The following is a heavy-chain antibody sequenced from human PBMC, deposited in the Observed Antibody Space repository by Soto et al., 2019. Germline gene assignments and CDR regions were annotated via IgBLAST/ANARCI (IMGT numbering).Heavy chain of an antibody. V-gene: IGHV1-18*01. CDR3: ARDSVSGDYVGYAFDI. J-gene: IGHJ3*02. CDR1: GYTFTSYG. Sequence: ASVKVSCKASGYTFTSYGISWVRQAPGQGLEWMGWISGYNGNTNYAQRLQGRVTMTTDTSTSTAYMELRSLISDDTAVYYCARDSVSGDYVGYAFDIWGQGTMVTVAS. CDR2: ISGYNGNT. D-gene: IGHD4-17*01.